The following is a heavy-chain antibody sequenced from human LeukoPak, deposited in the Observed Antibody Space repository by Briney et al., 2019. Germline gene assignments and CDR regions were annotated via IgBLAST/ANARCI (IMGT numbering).Heavy chain of an antibody. CDR2: IYYSGST. CDR3: AGSDIAAAGH. Sequence: PSETLSLTCTVSSGSISSYYWSWIRQPPGKGLEWIGYIYYSGSTNYNPSLKSRVTISVDTSKNQFSLKLSSVTAADTAVYYCAGSDIAAAGHWGQGTLVTVSS. D-gene: IGHD6-13*01. J-gene: IGHJ4*02. CDR1: SGSISSYY. V-gene: IGHV4-59*08.